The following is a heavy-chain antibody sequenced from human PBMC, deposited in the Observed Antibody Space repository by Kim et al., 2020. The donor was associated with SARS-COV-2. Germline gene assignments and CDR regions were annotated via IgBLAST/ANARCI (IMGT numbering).Heavy chain of an antibody. CDR2: VSNDGNKK. V-gene: IGHV3-30*18. CDR1: GFVFSNFG. D-gene: IGHD1-1*01. Sequence: GGSLRLSCAASGFVFSNFGMEWVRQAPGKGLEWVGVVSNDGNKKYYADSVKGRFTISRDNSRNTLYLQMNSLRPEDTAVYYCVKDFRLEATNLTSFDWWGQGAQVTVSS. CDR3: VKDFRLEATNLTSFDW. J-gene: IGHJ4*02.